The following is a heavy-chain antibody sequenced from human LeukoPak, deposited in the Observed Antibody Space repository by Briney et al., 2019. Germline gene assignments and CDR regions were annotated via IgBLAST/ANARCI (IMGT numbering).Heavy chain of an antibody. CDR3: ARVYGGNSDDAFDI. J-gene: IGHJ3*02. D-gene: IGHD4-23*01. Sequence: GGSLRLSCAASGFTFSSYSMNWVRQAPGKGLEWVSSITSSSSYIFYADSVKGRFTISRDNAKKSLYLQMNSLRAEDTAVYYCARVYGGNSDDAFDIWGQGTTVTVSS. V-gene: IGHV3-21*01. CDR1: GFTFSSYS. CDR2: ITSSSSYI.